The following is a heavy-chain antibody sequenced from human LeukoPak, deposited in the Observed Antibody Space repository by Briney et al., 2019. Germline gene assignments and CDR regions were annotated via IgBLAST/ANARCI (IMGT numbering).Heavy chain of an antibody. CDR2: INQDGSAK. CDR1: GFTFSSYW. CDR3: ASWVGRDN. V-gene: IGHV3-7*01. D-gene: IGHD1-26*01. J-gene: IGHJ4*02. Sequence: GGSLRLSCAASGFTFSSYWTTWFGQAPGKRLEWVANINQDGSAKYYVDSVKGRFTVSRDNAETSVFLQMNSLRNEDTAVYFCASWVGRDNWGQGTLVTVSS.